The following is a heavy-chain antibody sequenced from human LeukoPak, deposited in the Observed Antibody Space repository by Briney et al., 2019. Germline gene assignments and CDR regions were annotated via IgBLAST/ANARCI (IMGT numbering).Heavy chain of an antibody. Sequence: PGGSLRLSCAASGFTFSNYAMSWVRQAPGKGLEWVSTINDNGYNTYYADSVKGRFTISRDNSENTLYLQMNSLRAEDTAVYYCAKVAYSRMAVAGQRILDYWGQGTLVTVSS. CDR1: GFTFSNYA. CDR2: INDNGYNT. CDR3: AKVAYSRMAVAGQRILDY. V-gene: IGHV3-23*01. D-gene: IGHD6-19*01. J-gene: IGHJ4*02.